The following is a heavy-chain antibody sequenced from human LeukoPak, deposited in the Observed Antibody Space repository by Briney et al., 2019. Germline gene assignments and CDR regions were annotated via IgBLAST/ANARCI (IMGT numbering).Heavy chain of an antibody. CDR1: GFTFSSYA. CDR2: ISEVGTST. Sequence: GGSLRLSCAASGFTFSSYAMNWVRQTPGKGLEWVSGISEVGTSTYHADSVKDRFTISRDNSENTLYLQMNSLRAEDTAVYYCARREYTYGYFDYWGQGTLVTVSS. D-gene: IGHD2/OR15-2a*01. J-gene: IGHJ4*02. CDR3: ARREYTYGYFDY. V-gene: IGHV3-23*01.